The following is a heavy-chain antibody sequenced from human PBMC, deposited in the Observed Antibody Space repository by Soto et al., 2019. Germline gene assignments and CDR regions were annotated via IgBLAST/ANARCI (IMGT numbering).Heavy chain of an antibody. CDR2: ISGSGGST. CDR1: GFTFSSYA. D-gene: IGHD3-16*01. CDR3: AKWVSWYDYARAGARAGGEGCYACG. J-gene: IGHJ4*02. V-gene: IGHV3-23*01. Sequence: EVQLLESGGGLVQPGGSLRLSCAASGFTFSSYAMSWVRQAPGKGLEWVSAISGSGGSTYYADSVKGRFTISRDNSKKSLYLQMNTVGAEDTSVYSGAKWVSWYDYARAGARAGGEGCYACGWGQGTLVTVSS.